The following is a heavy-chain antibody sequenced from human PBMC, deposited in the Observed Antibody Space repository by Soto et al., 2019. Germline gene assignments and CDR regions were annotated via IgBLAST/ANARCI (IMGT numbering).Heavy chain of an antibody. J-gene: IGHJ3*02. Sequence: GGSLRLSCAVSGFTVSSDYMSWVRQAPGKGLEWVSAIYRGGGTYYADSVKGRFTISRDNSKNTLYLQMNSLRVEDTAVYYCGSEHIGWSVDIVIWGQGTMLTVS. CDR3: GSEHIGWSVDIVI. V-gene: IGHV3-66*01. CDR1: GFTVSSDY. CDR2: IYRGGGT. D-gene: IGHD2-15*01.